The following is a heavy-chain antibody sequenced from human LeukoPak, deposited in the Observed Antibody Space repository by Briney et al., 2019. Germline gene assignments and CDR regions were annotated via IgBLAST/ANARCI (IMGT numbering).Heavy chain of an antibody. D-gene: IGHD5-18*01. V-gene: IGHV4-34*01. J-gene: IGHJ2*01. Sequence: SETLSLTCAVYGGSFSGYYWSWIRQPPGKGLEWLGEINHSGSTNYNPSLKSRVTISVDTSKNQFSLKLSSVTAADTAVYYCARGLGGFLSTWIQPSRYFDLWGRGTLVTVSS. CDR2: INHSGST. CDR3: ARGLGGFLSTWIQPSRYFDL. CDR1: GGSFSGYY.